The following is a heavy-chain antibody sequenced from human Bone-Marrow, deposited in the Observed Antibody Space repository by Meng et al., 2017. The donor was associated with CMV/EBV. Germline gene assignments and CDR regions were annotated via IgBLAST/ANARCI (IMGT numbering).Heavy chain of an antibody. CDR1: GGTFSSYA. Sequence: SVKVSCKASGGTFSSYAISWVRQAPGQGLEWMGGIIPIFGTANYAQKFQGRVTITTDESTSTAYMELSSLRSEDTAVYYCARQAGAIVVVPAAIAPYDAFDIWGQGKMVNVAS. J-gene: IGHJ3*02. D-gene: IGHD2-2*02. CDR3: ARQAGAIVVVPAAIAPYDAFDI. V-gene: IGHV1-69*05. CDR2: IIPIFGTA.